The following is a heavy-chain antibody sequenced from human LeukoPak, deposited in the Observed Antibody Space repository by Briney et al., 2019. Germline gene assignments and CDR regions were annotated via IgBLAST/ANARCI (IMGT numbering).Heavy chain of an antibody. CDR3: ARAARYNWNDGPYASFDI. V-gene: IGHV1-2*02. CDR1: GYTFTGYY. CDR2: INPNSGGT. D-gene: IGHD1-1*01. Sequence: GASVKVSCKASGYTFTGYYMHWVRQAPGQGLEWMGWINPNSGGTNYAQKFQGRVTMTRDTSISTAYMELSRLRSDDTAVYYCARAARYNWNDGPYASFDIWGQGTMVTVSS. J-gene: IGHJ3*02.